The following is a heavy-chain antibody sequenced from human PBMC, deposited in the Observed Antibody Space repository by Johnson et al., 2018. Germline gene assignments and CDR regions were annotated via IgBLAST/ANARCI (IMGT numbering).Heavy chain of an antibody. J-gene: IGHJ3*02. D-gene: IGHD3-22*01. Sequence: VQLVQSGGGVVQPGRSXRLSCAASGFTFSSYRMYWVRQGPGKGLVWVSRINSDGSSTSYADSVKGRFTISRDNVKNKLYLQMDSLRADDTAVYYCARVSGYDAFDIWGQGTMVTVSS. CDR1: GFTFSSYR. CDR3: ARVSGYDAFDI. CDR2: INSDGSST. V-gene: IGHV3-74*02.